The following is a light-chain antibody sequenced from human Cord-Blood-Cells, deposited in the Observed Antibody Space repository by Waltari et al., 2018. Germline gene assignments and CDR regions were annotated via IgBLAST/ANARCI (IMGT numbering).Light chain of an antibody. CDR2: KDS. Sequence: SYELTQPPSVSVSPGQTARITCSGDAFPKQYAYWYQQKPGQAPVLVIYKDSERPSGIPERFSGSSSGTTVTLTISGVQAEDEADYYCQSADSSGTYGVFGTGTKVTVL. V-gene: IGLV3-25*03. J-gene: IGLJ1*01. CDR1: AFPKQY. CDR3: QSADSSGTYGV.